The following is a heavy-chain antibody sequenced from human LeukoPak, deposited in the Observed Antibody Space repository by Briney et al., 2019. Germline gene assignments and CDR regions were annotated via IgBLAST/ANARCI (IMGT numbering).Heavy chain of an antibody. Sequence: PGGSPRLSCAASGFTVSSNYMSWVRQAPGKGLEWVSVIYSGGRTYYADSVKGRFTISRDNSKNTLYLQMNSLRAEDTAVYYCARESNSGYYLSYWGQGTLVTVSS. CDR2: IYSGGRT. CDR3: ARESNSGYYLSY. V-gene: IGHV3-66*01. J-gene: IGHJ4*02. CDR1: GFTVSSNY. D-gene: IGHD3-22*01.